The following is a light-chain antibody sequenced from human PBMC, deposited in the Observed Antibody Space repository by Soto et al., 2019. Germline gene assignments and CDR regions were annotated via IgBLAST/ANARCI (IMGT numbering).Light chain of an antibody. V-gene: IGKV3-15*01. Sequence: ETVLTQSPATLSASPGDRVTLSCRASQSVSINLAWYQQRPGQAPRLLIYGASTRATGLPARFSGSGSGTEITLTISSLQSEDFAVYYCQQNNNWPPITFGQGTRLEIK. J-gene: IGKJ5*01. CDR1: QSVSIN. CDR2: GAS. CDR3: QQNNNWPPIT.